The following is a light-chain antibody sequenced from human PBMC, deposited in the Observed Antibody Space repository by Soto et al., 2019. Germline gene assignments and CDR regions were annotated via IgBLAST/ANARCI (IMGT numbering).Light chain of an antibody. J-gene: IGLJ1*01. CDR2: EVS. Sequence: QSALTQPASVSGSPGQSITISCTGTSSDVGGYNYVSWYQQHPGKAPKLMIYEVSNRPSGVSNRFSGSKSGNTASLTISGLQGEDEADYYCSSYTSGSTKVFGTGTKLTVL. V-gene: IGLV2-14*01. CDR1: SSDVGGYNY. CDR3: SSYTSGSTKV.